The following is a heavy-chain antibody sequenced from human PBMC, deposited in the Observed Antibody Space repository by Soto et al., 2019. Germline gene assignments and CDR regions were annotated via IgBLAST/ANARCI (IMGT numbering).Heavy chain of an antibody. V-gene: IGHV4-31*03. CDR1: GVSISSGGYY. CDR3: AGSSTDVDTDMVAVYYGMDV. Sequence: QVQLQESGPGLVKPSQTLSLTCTVSGVSISSGGYYWSWIRQYPGKGPERIGYIFYRGTSYYKPSLKSRVTMSVDTSKNQFSLKLSSVTAADTAVYYCAGSSTDVDTDMVAVYYGMDVWGHGTTVTVSS. D-gene: IGHD5-18*01. J-gene: IGHJ6*02. CDR2: IFYRGTS.